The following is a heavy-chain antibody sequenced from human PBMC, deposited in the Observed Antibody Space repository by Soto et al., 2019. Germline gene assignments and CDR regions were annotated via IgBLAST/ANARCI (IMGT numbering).Heavy chain of an antibody. CDR3: ARDPLGIGDFDY. CDR1: GGSISSGGYY. Sequence: SETLSLTCTVSGGSISSGGYYWSWIRQHPGKGLEWLGYIHYSGSTSYNPSLKSRVTISIDTSKNQISLKLSSVTAADTAVYYCARDPLGIGDFDYSGQGTLVTVSS. CDR2: IHYSGST. J-gene: IGHJ4*02. V-gene: IGHV4-31*03.